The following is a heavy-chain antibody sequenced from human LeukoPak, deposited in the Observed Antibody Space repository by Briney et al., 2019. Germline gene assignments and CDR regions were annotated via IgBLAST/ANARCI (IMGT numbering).Heavy chain of an antibody. J-gene: IGHJ3*02. CDR1: GYSFTNYW. D-gene: IGHD3-22*01. CDR2: IYPGDSDT. V-gene: IGHV5-51*01. CDR3: ARSDSSLKGDAFDI. Sequence: GESLKISCKGSGYSFTNYWIGWVRQMPGKGLEWMGIIYPGDSDTRYSPFFQGQVTMSADKSHMTAYLQWSSLKASDTAMYYCARSDSSLKGDAFDIWGQGTVVTVSS.